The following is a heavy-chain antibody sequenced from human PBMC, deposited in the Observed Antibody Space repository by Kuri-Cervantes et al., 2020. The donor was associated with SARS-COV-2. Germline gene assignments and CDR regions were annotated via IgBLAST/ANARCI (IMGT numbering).Heavy chain of an antibody. D-gene: IGHD4-11*01. CDR3: AGMTTVTTSYYGMYV. V-gene: IGHV4-38-2*01. Sequence: SQTLSLTCAVSGYSISSGYYWGWIRQPSGKGLEWIGRIYHSGSTYYNPSLKSRVTISVDTSKNQFSLKLSSVTAADTAVYYCAGMTTVTTSYYGMYVWGQGTTVTVSS. J-gene: IGHJ6*02. CDR2: IYHSGST. CDR1: GYSISSGYY.